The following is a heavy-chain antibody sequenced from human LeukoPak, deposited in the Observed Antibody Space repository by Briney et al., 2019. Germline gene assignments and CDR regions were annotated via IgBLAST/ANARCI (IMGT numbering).Heavy chain of an antibody. CDR3: GRGGGYTTSPSYY. V-gene: IGHV3-23*01. J-gene: IGHJ4*02. D-gene: IGHD2-2*02. CDR2: ISGGGGTT. CDR1: EFAFSSFA. Sequence: GGSLRLSCAASEFAFSSFAMSWVRQAPGKGLEWVSVISGGGGTTYYADSVKGRFTISRDNSKNTLYLQMNSLRAEDTAVYYCGRGGGYTTSPSYYWGQGALVTVSS.